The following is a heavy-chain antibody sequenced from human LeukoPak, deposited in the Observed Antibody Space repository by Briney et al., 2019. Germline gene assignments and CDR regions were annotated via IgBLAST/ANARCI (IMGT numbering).Heavy chain of an antibody. J-gene: IGHJ3*02. CDR1: GFTFSSYA. CDR3: ARDLVRGVILDPAFDI. V-gene: IGHV3-7*01. D-gene: IGHD3-10*01. Sequence: GGSLRLSCAASGFTFSSYAMSWVRQAPGKGLEWVANIKQDGSEKYYVDSVKGRFTISRDNAKNSLYLQMNSLRAEDTAVYYCARDLVRGVILDPAFDIWGQGTMVTVSS. CDR2: IKQDGSEK.